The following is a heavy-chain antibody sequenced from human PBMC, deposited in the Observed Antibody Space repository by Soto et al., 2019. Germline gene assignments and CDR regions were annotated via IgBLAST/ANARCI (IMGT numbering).Heavy chain of an antibody. CDR1: GYSFSTHS. CDR3: ARGKGMEENYYYYGMHV. CDR2: INGGNGNT. Sequence: ASVKVSCKXSGYSFSTHSIHWVRQAPGQGLEWMGWINGGNGNTKYSQKFRDRVTITRDASASTGYMELSSLRSEDTAVYYCARGKGMEENYYYYGMHVWGQGTTVTVSS. D-gene: IGHD1-1*01. V-gene: IGHV1-3*01. J-gene: IGHJ6*02.